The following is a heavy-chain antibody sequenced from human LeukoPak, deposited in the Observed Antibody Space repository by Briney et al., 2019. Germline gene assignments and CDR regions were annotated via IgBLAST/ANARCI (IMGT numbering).Heavy chain of an antibody. D-gene: IGHD7-27*01. V-gene: IGHV3-7*01. J-gene: IGHJ4*02. Sequence: GGSLRLSCAASGFTFSSYSMNWVRQAPGKGLEWVANINQDGSGKYYMDSVKGRFTISRDNAKNSLYLQMNSLRAEDTAVYYCAEQGTEWGQGTLVTVSS. CDR3: AEQGTE. CDR1: GFTFSSYS. CDR2: INQDGSGK.